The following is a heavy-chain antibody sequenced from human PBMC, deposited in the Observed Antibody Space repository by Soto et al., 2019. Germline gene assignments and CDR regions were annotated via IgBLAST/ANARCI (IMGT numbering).Heavy chain of an antibody. J-gene: IGHJ6*02. CDR2: ISWNSGSI. CDR1: GFTFDDYA. Sequence: PGGSLRLSCAASGFTFDDYAVHWVRQAPGKGLEWVSGISWNSGSIGYADSVKGRFTISRDNAKNSLYLQMNSLRAEDTALYYCASTKYHYDRARYYYGMDVWGQGTTVTVSS. D-gene: IGHD3-22*01. CDR3: ASTKYHYDRARYYYGMDV. V-gene: IGHV3-9*01.